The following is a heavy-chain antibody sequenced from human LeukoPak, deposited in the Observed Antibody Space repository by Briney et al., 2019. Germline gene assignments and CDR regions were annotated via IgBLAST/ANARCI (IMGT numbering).Heavy chain of an antibody. CDR2: IYSGGTT. D-gene: IGHD3-22*01. J-gene: IGHJ3*02. CDR3: ARDGRVYDRIERPRFVAFDI. CDR1: GFTVSSNY. V-gene: IGHV3-53*01. Sequence: GGSLRLSCAASGFTVSSNYMSWVRQAPGKGLEWVSVIYSGGTTYYADSVKGRFTISRDNSKNTLYLQMNSLRGEDTAVYYCARDGRVYDRIERPRFVAFDIWGQGTLVTVSS.